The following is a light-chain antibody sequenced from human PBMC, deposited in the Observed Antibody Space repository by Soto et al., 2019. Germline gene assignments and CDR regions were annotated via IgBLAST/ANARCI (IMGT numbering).Light chain of an antibody. J-gene: IGLJ2*01. CDR1: SSDIGAYNY. CDR2: EVS. V-gene: IGLV2-14*01. CDR3: SSYTSTSTVL. Sequence: QSALTQPASVSGSPGQSITISCTGTSSDIGAYNYVSWYQHHPGKAPKFMMYEVSDRPSGVSNRFSGSKSGNTASLTISGLQAEDEADYYCSSYTSTSTVLFGGGTKLTVL.